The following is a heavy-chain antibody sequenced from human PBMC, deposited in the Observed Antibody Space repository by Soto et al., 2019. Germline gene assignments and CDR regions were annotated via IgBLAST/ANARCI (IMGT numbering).Heavy chain of an antibody. CDR3: AKALGCAVGTCSPGWGYYYYAMDV. J-gene: IGHJ6*02. CDR1: EFTFSTRA. Sequence: EGQLLESGGGLVQPGMSLRVSCAASEFTFSTRAMTWVRQAPGKGLEWISVISGGGDRALYADSVKGRFTVSRDNSKNTLYLQMNNLRVEDTAVYYCAKALGCAVGTCSPGWGYYYYAMDVWGQGTTVTVSS. D-gene: IGHD6-19*01. V-gene: IGHV3-23*01. CDR2: ISGGGDRA.